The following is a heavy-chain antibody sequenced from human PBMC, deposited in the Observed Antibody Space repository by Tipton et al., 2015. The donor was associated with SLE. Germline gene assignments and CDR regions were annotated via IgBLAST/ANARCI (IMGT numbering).Heavy chain of an antibody. J-gene: IGHJ6*03. Sequence: SLRLSCAASGFTFSNYYMSWIRQAPGKGLEWVSYISSSGTIIYYADSVKGRFTVSRDSDSLYLQMNSLGVDDTAVYYCARHPFYYYYMDVWGRGTSVTVSS. CDR3: ARHPFYYYYMDV. V-gene: IGHV3-11*01. CDR2: ISSSGTII. CDR1: GFTFSNYY.